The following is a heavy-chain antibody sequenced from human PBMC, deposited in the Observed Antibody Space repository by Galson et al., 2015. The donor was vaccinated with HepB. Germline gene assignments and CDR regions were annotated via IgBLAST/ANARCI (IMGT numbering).Heavy chain of an antibody. D-gene: IGHD2-15*01. CDR3: ARDIPYCSGGSCYGGGGPNYFDY. CDR1: GYTFTSYG. J-gene: IGHJ4*02. CDR2: ISAYNGNT. Sequence: SVKVSCKASGYTFTSYGISWVRQAPGQGLEWMGWISAYNGNTNYAQKLQGRVTMTTDTSTSTAYMELRSLRSDDTAVYYCARDIPYCSGGSCYGGGGPNYFDYWGQGTLVTVSS. V-gene: IGHV1-18*04.